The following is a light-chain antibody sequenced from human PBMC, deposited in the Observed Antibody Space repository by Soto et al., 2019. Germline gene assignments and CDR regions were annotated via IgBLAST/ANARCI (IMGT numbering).Light chain of an antibody. V-gene: IGKV3-15*01. CDR2: GAS. CDR1: QSVSSN. J-gene: IGKJ3*01. CDR3: QQYNKWPPFT. Sequence: EIVMTQSPATLSVSPGERATLSCRASQSVSSNLAWYQQRRGQAPRLLIYGASTRATGIPARFSGSGSGTEFTLTISSLQSEDFAVYYCQQYNKWPPFTFGPGTRVDMK.